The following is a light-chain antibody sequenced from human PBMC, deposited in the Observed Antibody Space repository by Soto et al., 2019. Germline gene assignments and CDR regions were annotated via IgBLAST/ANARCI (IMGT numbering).Light chain of an antibody. CDR2: DAS. Sequence: IVLTHSPGNQYLSPVESATLSFRASQNIYKNYLAWFQHKPGQAPSLLIYDASMRATGVPDRFSGSGSGTDFTLTVSRLEPEDFEVFYCQQYAHPPLTFGGGTKVDIK. CDR3: QQYAHPPLT. J-gene: IGKJ4*01. CDR1: QNIYKNY. V-gene: IGKV3-20*01.